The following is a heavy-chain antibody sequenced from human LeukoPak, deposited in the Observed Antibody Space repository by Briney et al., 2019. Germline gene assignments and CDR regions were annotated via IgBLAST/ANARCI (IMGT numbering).Heavy chain of an antibody. V-gene: IGHV4-30-4*01. CDR2: IYYSGST. J-gene: IGHJ5*02. CDR3: ARDWSAGLFDP. Sequence: SQTLSLTCTVSGGSIGSGDYYWSWIRQPPGKGLEWIGYIYYSGSTYYNPSLKSRVTISVGTSKNQFSLNLSSVTAADTAVYYCARDWSAGLFDPWGQGTLVTVSS. CDR1: GGSIGSGDYY.